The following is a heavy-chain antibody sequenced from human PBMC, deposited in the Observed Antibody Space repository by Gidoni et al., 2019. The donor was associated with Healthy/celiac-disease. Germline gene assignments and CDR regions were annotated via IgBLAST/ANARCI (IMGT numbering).Heavy chain of an antibody. V-gene: IGHV3-43*01. CDR1: GFTFDDYT. J-gene: IGHJ4*02. Sequence: EVQLVESGGVVVQHGGSLRLSCAASGFTFDDYTMHWVRQAPGKGLEWVSLISWDGGSTYYADSVKGRFTISRDNSKNSLYLQMNSLRTEDTALYYCATTRGGSGSYYPYWGQGTLVTVSS. D-gene: IGHD3-10*01. CDR3: ATTRGGSGSYYPY. CDR2: ISWDGGST.